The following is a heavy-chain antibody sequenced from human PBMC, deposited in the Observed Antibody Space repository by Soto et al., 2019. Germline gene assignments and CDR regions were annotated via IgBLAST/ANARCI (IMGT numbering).Heavy chain of an antibody. CDR3: ARGSAYSDYDLEY. CDR2: VSGTGGSA. V-gene: IGHV3-23*01. Sequence: EVQLLESGGGLVRPGGSLRLSCAASGLNFSSYAMTWVRQAPGKGLEWVSGVSGTGGSAYYADSVKGRFTISRDKSTNTLYLNMNSLRAEDTAVYYCARGSAYSDYDLEYWGQGTLVTVSS. CDR1: GLNFSSYA. J-gene: IGHJ4*02. D-gene: IGHD4-17*01.